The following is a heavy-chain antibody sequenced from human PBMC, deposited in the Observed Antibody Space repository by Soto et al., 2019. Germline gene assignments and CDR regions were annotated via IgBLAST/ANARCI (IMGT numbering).Heavy chain of an antibody. CDR2: IIPIFGTA. Sequence: GASVKVSCKASGGTFSSYAISWVRQAPGQGLEWMGGIIPIFGTANYAQKFQGRVTITADKSTSTAYMELSSLRSEDTAVYYCARARTVVAATLFDYWGQGTLVTVSS. D-gene: IGHD2-15*01. CDR3: ARARTVVAATLFDY. V-gene: IGHV1-69*06. J-gene: IGHJ4*02. CDR1: GGTFSSYA.